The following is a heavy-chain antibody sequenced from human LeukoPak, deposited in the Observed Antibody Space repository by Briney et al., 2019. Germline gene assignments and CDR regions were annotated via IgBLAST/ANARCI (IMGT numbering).Heavy chain of an antibody. CDR1: GFTFSGSA. J-gene: IGHJ4*02. V-gene: IGHV3-73*01. CDR2: IRSKANSYAT. CDR3: TRHADNMVRGVPTDY. Sequence: PGGSLKLSCAASGFTFSGSAMHWVRQASGKGLEWVGRIRSKANSYATAYAASVKGRFTISRDDSKNTAYLQMNSLKTEDTAVYYCTRHADNMVRGVPTDYWGQGTLVTVSS. D-gene: IGHD3-10*01.